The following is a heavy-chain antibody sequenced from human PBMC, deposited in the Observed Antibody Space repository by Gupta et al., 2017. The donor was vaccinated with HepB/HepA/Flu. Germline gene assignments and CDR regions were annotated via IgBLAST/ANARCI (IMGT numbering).Heavy chain of an antibody. CDR2: ISGSGGTT. D-gene: IGHD1-1*01. CDR1: GLTFHTLA. CDR3: AKAGLERRDYYYDMDV. V-gene: IGHV3-23*01. J-gene: IGHJ6*02. Sequence: EVQLLESGGGLVQPGGSLRLSCAASGLTFHTLALTCVRQVPGKGLEWVSAISGSGGTTYYGDSVKGRFTISRDNAKNTLYLQMISLRADDTAVYYCAKAGLERRDYYYDMDVWGQGTTVTVS.